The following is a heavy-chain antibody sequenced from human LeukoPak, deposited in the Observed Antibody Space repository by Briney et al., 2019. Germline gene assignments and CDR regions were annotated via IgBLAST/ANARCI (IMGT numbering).Heavy chain of an antibody. CDR1: GGSISSSSDY. J-gene: IGHJ1*01. CDR2: IYYSENT. V-gene: IGHV4-39*01. D-gene: IGHD4-17*01. Sequence: SETLSLTCTVSGGSISSSSDYWGWIRQAPGKGLEWIGSIYYSENTYYNSSLKSRVTISVDTSKNQFSLKLNSVTAADTAVYYCARPGGDYAEYFQHWGQGTLVTVSS. CDR3: ARPGGDYAEYFQH.